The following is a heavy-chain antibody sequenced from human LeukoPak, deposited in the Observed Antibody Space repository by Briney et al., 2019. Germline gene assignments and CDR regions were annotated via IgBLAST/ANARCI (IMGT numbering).Heavy chain of an antibody. V-gene: IGHV3-53*01. J-gene: IGHJ4*02. CDR1: GFTVSINY. D-gene: IGHD7-27*01. Sequence: PGGSLRLSCAASGFTVSINYMSWVRQAPGKGLEWVSIIYRDGTTYYADSVKGRFTISRDNSKNTLYLVMNSLRAEDTAVYYCARDSPANWAQFDYWGQGTLVPVPS. CDR2: IYRDGTT. CDR3: ARDSPANWAQFDY.